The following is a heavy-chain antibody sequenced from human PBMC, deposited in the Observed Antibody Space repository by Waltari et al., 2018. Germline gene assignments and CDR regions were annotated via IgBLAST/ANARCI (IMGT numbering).Heavy chain of an antibody. CDR2: IYYSGST. CDR1: GGSISRGCYY. D-gene: IGHD3-22*01. Sequence: QVQLQESGPGLVKPSQTLSLTCPVSGGSISRGCYYWSWIRQHPGKGLEWIGYIYYSGSTYYIPSLKSRVTISVDTSKNQFSLKLSSVTAADTAVYYCARGGYDSSGYKGIQHWGQGTLVTVSS. V-gene: IGHV4-31*03. J-gene: IGHJ1*01. CDR3: ARGGYDSSGYKGIQH.